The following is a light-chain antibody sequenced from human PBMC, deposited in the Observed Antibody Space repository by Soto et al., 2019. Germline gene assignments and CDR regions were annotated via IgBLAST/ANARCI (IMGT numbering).Light chain of an antibody. CDR1: QGVXSN. CDR3: RPYNNVSPRT. V-gene: IGKV3-15*01. J-gene: IGKJ5*01. CDR2: GAS. Sequence: EIELTQCADTLSVSPGERATVSCRASQGVXSNLVWYKRKPGQAPRLLIXGASTRANGIPARFNGSGSGKEFTLTISSLQSEDFSVYYCRPYNNVSPRTFGQGTRLEIK.